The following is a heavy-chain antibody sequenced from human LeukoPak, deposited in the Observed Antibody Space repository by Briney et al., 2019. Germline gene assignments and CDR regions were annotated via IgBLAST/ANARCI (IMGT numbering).Heavy chain of an antibody. CDR1: GFTFSDYY. J-gene: IGHJ4*02. Sequence: PGGSLRLSCAASGFTFSDYYMSWIRQAPGKGLEWVSYIGSSGSTIYYADSVKGRFTISRDNAKNSLYLQMNSLRAEDTAVYYCAREKLGSLHYFDYWGQGTLVTVSS. D-gene: IGHD7-27*01. CDR2: IGSSGSTI. CDR3: AREKLGSLHYFDY. V-gene: IGHV3-11*01.